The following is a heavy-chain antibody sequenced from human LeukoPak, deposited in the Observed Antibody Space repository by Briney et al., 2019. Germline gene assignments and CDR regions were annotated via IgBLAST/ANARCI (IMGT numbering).Heavy chain of an antibody. CDR1: GFTFATHG. V-gene: IGHV3-23*01. CDR2: ISVGGLYT. CDR3: VKEGSHSDGGHSPTFDS. Sequence: PGGSLRLSCAASGFTFATHGMSRVRQVPGKGLEWVSAISVGGLYTYYADSVRGRFTISRDNSKSALYLQMNSLRSEDTAMYHCVKEGSHSDGGHSPTFDSWGLGTLVTVSS. J-gene: IGHJ4*02. D-gene: IGHD5-24*01.